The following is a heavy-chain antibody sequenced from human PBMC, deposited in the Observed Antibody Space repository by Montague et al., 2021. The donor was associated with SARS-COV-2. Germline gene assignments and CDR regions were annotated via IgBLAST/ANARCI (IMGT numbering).Heavy chain of an antibody. Sequence: SETLSLTCAVSDDSIRSATYYWAWIRQPPGRGLEWIGNIYYSGSTMYNPSLKSRVTMSVATSKNQFSLHLNFVTAADTAVYYCARRLRGMEPPFDPWGQGTLVIVSS. CDR3: ARRLRGMEPPFDP. J-gene: IGHJ5*02. CDR1: DDSIRSATYY. CDR2: IYYSGST. V-gene: IGHV4-39*01. D-gene: IGHD1-1*01.